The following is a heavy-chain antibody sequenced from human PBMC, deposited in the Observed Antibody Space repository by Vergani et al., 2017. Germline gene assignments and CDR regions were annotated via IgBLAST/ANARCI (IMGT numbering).Heavy chain of an antibody. CDR3: AKASSYYYYYYMDV. CDR1: GFTFSSYS. CDR2: ISGSGGST. V-gene: IGHV3-23*01. Sequence: EVQLLESGGNLIQPGGSLRLSCGASGFTFSSYSMTWVRLAPGKGLQWVSAISGSGGSTYYADSVKGRFTISRDNSKNTLYLQMNSLRAEDTAVYYCAKASSYYYYYYMDVWSKGTTVTVSS. J-gene: IGHJ6*03.